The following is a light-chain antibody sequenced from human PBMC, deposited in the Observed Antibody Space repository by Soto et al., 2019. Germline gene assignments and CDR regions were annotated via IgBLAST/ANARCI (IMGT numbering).Light chain of an antibody. V-gene: IGLV2-11*01. CDR1: SIDVGGYNY. Sequence: QSALTQPRSVSGSPGQSVTISCTGTSIDVGGYNYVSWYQQHPGKAPKLMIYDVSKRPSGVPDRFSGSKSGNTASLTISGLQAEDEADYYCCSYAGSYTFLIFGGGTKPIVL. J-gene: IGLJ2*01. CDR2: DVS. CDR3: CSYAGSYTFLI.